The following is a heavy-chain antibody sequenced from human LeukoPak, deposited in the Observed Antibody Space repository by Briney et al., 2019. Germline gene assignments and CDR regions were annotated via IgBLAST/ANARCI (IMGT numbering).Heavy chain of an antibody. CDR3: ARGPTTALLD. CDR2: INPNTGGT. Sequence: ASVKVSCKASGYTFTGDYMYWVRQARGQGLEWMGWINPNTGGTKYAQKFQGRVTMTRDTSISTAYMELNSLTSDDTAMYYCARGPTTALLDWGQGTLVTVSS. D-gene: IGHD4-17*01. J-gene: IGHJ4*02. CDR1: GYTFTGDY. V-gene: IGHV1-2*02.